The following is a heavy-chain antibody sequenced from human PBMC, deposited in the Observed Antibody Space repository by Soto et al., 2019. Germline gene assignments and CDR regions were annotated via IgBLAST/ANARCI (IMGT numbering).Heavy chain of an antibody. CDR1: GYTFTSYG. CDR2: INAYNGNT. D-gene: IGHD5-18*01. CDR3: AGDQAMAQFDY. V-gene: IGHV1-18*01. J-gene: IGHJ4*02. Sequence: QVQLVQSGAEVKKPGASVKVSCKASGYTFTSYGISWVRQAPGQGLEWMGWINAYNGNTKYAQKLQGRVTMTTDTPTSTAYMELRSLSSDDTAVYYCAGDQAMAQFDYWGQGTLVTVSS.